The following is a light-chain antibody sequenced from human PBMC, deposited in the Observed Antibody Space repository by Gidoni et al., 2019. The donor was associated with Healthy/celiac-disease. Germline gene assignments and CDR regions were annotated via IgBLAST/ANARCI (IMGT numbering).Light chain of an antibody. CDR1: QSSGSS. V-gene: IGKV6-21*01. CDR2: YAS. Sequence: EIVLTQSPAFQSVTPQETVTITCRASQSSGSSLHWYQQKPDQSPKLLIKYASQSFSGVPSRFSGSGSGTDFTLTINSLEAEDAATYYCHQSSIPYTFGQGTKLEIK. J-gene: IGKJ2*01. CDR3: HQSSIPYT.